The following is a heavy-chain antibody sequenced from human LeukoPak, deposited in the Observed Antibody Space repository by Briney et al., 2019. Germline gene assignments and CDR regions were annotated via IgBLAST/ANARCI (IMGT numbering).Heavy chain of an antibody. D-gene: IGHD3-3*02. Sequence: SETLSLTCTVSGGSISSGDYYWSWIRQPPGKGLEWIGEINHSGSTNYNPSLKSRVTISVDTSKNQFSLKLSSVTAADTAVYYCARGPSFLFRHYYYYGMDVWGQGTTVTVSS. CDR3: ARGPSFLFRHYYYYGMDV. J-gene: IGHJ6*02. CDR2: INHSGST. V-gene: IGHV4-39*07. CDR1: GGSISSGDYY.